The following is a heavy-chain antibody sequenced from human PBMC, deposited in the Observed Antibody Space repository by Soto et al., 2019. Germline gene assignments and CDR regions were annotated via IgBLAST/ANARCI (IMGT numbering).Heavy chain of an antibody. CDR1: GFSFTNYG. V-gene: IGHV3-33*01. D-gene: IGHD1-26*01. J-gene: IGHJ4*02. CDR2: IWYDGSNK. CDR3: ARAEEELTIDIGAY. Sequence: QVQLVESGGGVVQPGRSLRLSCAASGFSFTNYGMHWVRQAPGKGLEWVAVIWYDGSNKYYADSVKGRFTISRDNSKYTLYLQMNSLRPEDTALYYYARAEEELTIDIGAYWGQGTLVTVSS.